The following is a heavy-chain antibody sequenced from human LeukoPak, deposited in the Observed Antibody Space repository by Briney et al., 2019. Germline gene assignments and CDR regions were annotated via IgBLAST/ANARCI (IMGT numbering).Heavy chain of an antibody. Sequence: GGSLRLSCSASGFTFDDYAMHWVRQAAGKGLEWVSGISWNSGSIGYADSVKGRFTISRDNSKNTLYLQMSSLRVEDTAVYYCAREDTALVIAYWGQGTLVTVSS. CDR2: ISWNSGSI. J-gene: IGHJ4*02. V-gene: IGHV3-9*01. D-gene: IGHD5-18*01. CDR1: GFTFDDYA. CDR3: AREDTALVIAY.